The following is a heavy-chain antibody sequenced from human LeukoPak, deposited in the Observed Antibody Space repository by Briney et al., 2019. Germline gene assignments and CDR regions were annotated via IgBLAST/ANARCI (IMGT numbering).Heavy chain of an antibody. CDR3: ARGGGALATGGLNFDY. J-gene: IGHJ4*02. V-gene: IGHV4-59*01. Sequence: SETLSLTCTVSGGSISTYYWSWIRQPPGKGLEWIGYIFYSGSTNYNPSLKSRVTISVDTSKNQFSLKLSSVTAADTALYYCARGGGALATGGLNFDYWGQGTLVTVSS. CDR1: GGSISTYY. CDR2: IFYSGST. D-gene: IGHD6-13*01.